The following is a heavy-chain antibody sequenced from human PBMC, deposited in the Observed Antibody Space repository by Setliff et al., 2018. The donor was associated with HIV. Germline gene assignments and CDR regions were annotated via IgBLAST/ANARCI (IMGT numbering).Heavy chain of an antibody. D-gene: IGHD2-2*01. J-gene: IGHJ3*01. V-gene: IGHV5-51*01. CDR3: ASPGYCSSPNCMNVFNF. CDR1: GYSFRSYW. CDR2: IHPGDSDV. Sequence: GESLKISCKGSGYSFRSYWIGWVRQRPGKGLEWMGIIHPGDSDVKYSPSFQAQVTISADKSINTAYVQWSSLEASDTAMYYCASPGYCSSPNCMNVFNFWGHGAMVTVSS.